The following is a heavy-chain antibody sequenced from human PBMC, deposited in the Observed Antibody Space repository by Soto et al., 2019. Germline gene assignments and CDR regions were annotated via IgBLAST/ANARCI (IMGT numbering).Heavy chain of an antibody. CDR1: GDYIHVGGYY. V-gene: IGHV4-30-4*01. Sequence: ASETLSLTCSVSGDYIHVGGYYWTWIRQRPGKGLEWMGYIYYTGKTYYNPSLESRLTMSVDRSKNQFSLRLTSVTAADTAVYFCGRDLTSNANCIDPWGQGTLGTVSS. CDR2: IYYTGKT. CDR3: GRDLTSNANCIDP. J-gene: IGHJ5*02. D-gene: IGHD2-2*01.